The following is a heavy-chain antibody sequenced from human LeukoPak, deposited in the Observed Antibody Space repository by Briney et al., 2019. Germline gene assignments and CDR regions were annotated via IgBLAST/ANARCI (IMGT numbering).Heavy chain of an antibody. Sequence: GGSLRLSCAASGFTFSDYNMRWIRQAPGKGLEWVSSISRSGSTKYYADSVKGRFTISRDNAKNTLYLQMNSLRAEDTAVYYCAKDRGAPMVRGEKAPTTNWFDPWGQGTLVTVSS. V-gene: IGHV3-11*04. CDR3: AKDRGAPMVRGEKAPTTNWFDP. D-gene: IGHD3-10*01. CDR1: GFTFSDYN. CDR2: ISRSGSTK. J-gene: IGHJ5*02.